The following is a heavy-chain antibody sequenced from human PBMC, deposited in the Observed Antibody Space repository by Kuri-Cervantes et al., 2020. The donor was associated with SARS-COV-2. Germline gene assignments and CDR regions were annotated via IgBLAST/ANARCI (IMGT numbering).Heavy chain of an antibody. CDR2: INPNSGGT. Sequence: ASVKVSCKASGYTFTGYYMHWVRQAPGQGLEWMGWINPNSGGTNYAQKFQGRVTMTRDTSIGTAYMELSRLRSDDTAVYYCARRRRFCSGGSCSVDYWGQGTLVTVSS. V-gene: IGHV1-2*02. CDR1: GYTFTGYY. CDR3: ARRRRFCSGGSCSVDY. J-gene: IGHJ4*02. D-gene: IGHD2-15*01.